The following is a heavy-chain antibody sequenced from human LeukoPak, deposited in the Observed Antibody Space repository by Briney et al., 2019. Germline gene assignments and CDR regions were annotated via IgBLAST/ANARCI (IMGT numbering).Heavy chain of an antibody. V-gene: IGHV4-34*01. J-gene: IGHJ5*02. CDR1: GGSFSGYY. D-gene: IGHD1-26*01. CDR3: ARRRSRFLVGGNWFDP. CDR2: INHSGST. Sequence: SETLSLTCAVYGGSFSGYYWSWIRQPPGKGLEWIGEINHSGSTNYNPSLKSRVTISVDTSKNQFSLKLSSVTAADTAVYYCARRRSRFLVGGNWFDPWGQGTLVTVSS.